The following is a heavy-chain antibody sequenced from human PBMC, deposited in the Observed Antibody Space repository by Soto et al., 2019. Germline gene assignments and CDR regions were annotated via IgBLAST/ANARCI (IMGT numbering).Heavy chain of an antibody. CDR2: ISYDGSNT. Sequence: GGSLRLSCSASGFTFSHYGMHWVRQAPGKGLEWVAVISYDGSNTYYADSVKGRFTISRDISKNTLFLQMNSLRADDTAVYYCAKECGSYYTYYCYGLDVWGQGTTVTVSS. D-gene: IGHD1-26*01. J-gene: IGHJ6*02. CDR1: GFTFSHYG. V-gene: IGHV3-30*18. CDR3: AKECGSYYTYYCYGLDV.